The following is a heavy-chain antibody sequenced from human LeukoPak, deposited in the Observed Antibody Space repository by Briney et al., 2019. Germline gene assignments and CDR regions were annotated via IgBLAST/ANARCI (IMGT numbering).Heavy chain of an antibody. CDR3: ARGNILTGYCFDF. D-gene: IGHD3-9*01. CDR1: GGSISSYY. Sequence: SETLSLTCTVSGGSISSYYWSWIRQPPGKGLEWIGYIYYSGSTNYNPSLKSRVTISVDTSKNQFSLKLSSVTAADTAVYYCARGNILTGYCFDFWGQGALVTVSS. V-gene: IGHV4-59*12. CDR2: IYYSGST. J-gene: IGHJ4*02.